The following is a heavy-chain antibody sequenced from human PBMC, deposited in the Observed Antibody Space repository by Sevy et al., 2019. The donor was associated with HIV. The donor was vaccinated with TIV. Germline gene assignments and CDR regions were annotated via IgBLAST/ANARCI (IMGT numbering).Heavy chain of an antibody. D-gene: IGHD6-19*01. J-gene: IGHJ4*02. CDR3: ARVAAVASTLYYFDF. CDR2: ISTSSSTI. CDR1: GFSFSTYS. V-gene: IGHV3-48*02. Sequence: GGSLRLSCAASGFSFSTYSMNWVRQAPGKGLEWVSYISTSSSTIYYADSVKGRFTISRDNAKRSLYLQMNSLREEDTAVYYCARVAAVASTLYYFDFWGQGTLVTVSS.